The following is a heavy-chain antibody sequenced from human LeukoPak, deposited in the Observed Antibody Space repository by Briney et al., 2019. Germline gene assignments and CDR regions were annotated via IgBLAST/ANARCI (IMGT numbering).Heavy chain of an antibody. Sequence: PSETLSLTCTVSGGSISSGGYYWSWIRQHPGKGLEWIGYIYYSGGTYYNPSLKSRVIISVDTSKNQFSLKLTSVTAADTAVYYCARSLGGSQFFDYWGQGTLVTVSS. CDR1: GGSISSGGYY. CDR2: IYYSGGT. CDR3: ARSLGGSQFFDY. V-gene: IGHV4-31*03. D-gene: IGHD3-16*01. J-gene: IGHJ4*02.